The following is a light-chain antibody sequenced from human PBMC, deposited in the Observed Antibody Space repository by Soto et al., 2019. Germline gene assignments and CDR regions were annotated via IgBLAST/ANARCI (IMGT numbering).Light chain of an antibody. CDR2: AAS. Sequence: IQLTQSPSSLSASVGDRVTITCRASQGISSYLAWYQQKPGKAPKLLIYAASTLQSGVPSRFSGMGSGTDFTLTISSLQPEDFATYYCQQLNSYLPFTFGPGTKVDIK. J-gene: IGKJ3*01. CDR3: QQLNSYLPFT. V-gene: IGKV1-9*01. CDR1: QGISSY.